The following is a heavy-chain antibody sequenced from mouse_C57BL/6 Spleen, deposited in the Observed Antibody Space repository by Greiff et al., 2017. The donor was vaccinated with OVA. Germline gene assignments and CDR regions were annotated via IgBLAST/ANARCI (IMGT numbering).Heavy chain of an antibody. CDR1: GFTFSDYG. CDR2: ISSGSSTI. CDR3: ARFTTATGYFDY. D-gene: IGHD1-2*01. J-gene: IGHJ2*01. V-gene: IGHV5-17*01. Sequence: VQLKESGGGLVKPGGSLKLSCAASGFTFSDYGMHWVRQAPEKGLEWVAYISSGSSTIYYADTVKGRFTISRDNAKNTLFLQMTSLRSEDTAMYYCARFTTATGYFDYWGQGTTLTVSS.